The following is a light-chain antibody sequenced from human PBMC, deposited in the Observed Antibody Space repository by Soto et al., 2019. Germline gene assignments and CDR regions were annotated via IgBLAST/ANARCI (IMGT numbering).Light chain of an antibody. CDR2: GAS. V-gene: IGKV3-11*01. Sequence: EIKLSQSPGTVSLSTGERATLSCRASQSVSNNYLAWYQQKPGQAPRLLIYGASNRATGIPARFSGSGSGTDFTLTISSLEPEDFAVYYCQQHAHWPLTFGGGTKVDI. CDR1: QSVSNNY. J-gene: IGKJ4*01. CDR3: QQHAHWPLT.